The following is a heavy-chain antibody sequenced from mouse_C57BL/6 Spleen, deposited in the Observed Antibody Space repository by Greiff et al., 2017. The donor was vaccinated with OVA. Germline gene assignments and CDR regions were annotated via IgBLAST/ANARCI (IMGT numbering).Heavy chain of an antibody. Sequence: EVQRVESGGGLVKPGGSLKLSCAASGFTFSSYAMSWVRQTPEKRLEWVATISDGGSYTYYPDNVKGRFTISRDNAKNNLYLQMSHLKSEDTAMYYCARGGYDYDVYYAMDYWGQGTSVTVSS. CDR3: ARGGYDYDVYYAMDY. J-gene: IGHJ4*01. CDR2: ISDGGSYT. V-gene: IGHV5-4*01. D-gene: IGHD2-4*01. CDR1: GFTFSSYA.